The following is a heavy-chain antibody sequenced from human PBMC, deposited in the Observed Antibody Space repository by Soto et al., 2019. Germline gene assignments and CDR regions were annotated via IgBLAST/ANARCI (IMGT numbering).Heavy chain of an antibody. CDR3: AKETYSGPLDY. J-gene: IGHJ4*02. Sequence: QVQLVESGGGVVQPGRSLRLSCAASGFTFSSYGMHWVRQAPGKGLEWVAVISYDGSNKYYADSVKGRFTISRDKSKNTLDLQMNSLRAEDTAVYYCAKETYSGPLDYWGQGTLVTVSS. D-gene: IGHD2-15*01. CDR2: ISYDGSNK. V-gene: IGHV3-30*18. CDR1: GFTFSSYG.